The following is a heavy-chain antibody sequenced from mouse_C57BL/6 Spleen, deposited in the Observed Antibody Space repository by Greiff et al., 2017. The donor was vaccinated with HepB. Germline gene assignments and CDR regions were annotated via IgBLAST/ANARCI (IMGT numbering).Heavy chain of an antibody. CDR3: ARRIVATRYFDV. V-gene: IGHV1-18*01. CDR2: INPNNGGT. D-gene: IGHD1-1*01. CDR1: GYTFTDYN. J-gene: IGHJ1*03. Sequence: VQLKESGPELVKPGASVKIPCKASGYTFTDYNMDWVKQSHGKSLEWIGDINPNNGGTIYNQKFKGKATLTVDKSSSTAYMELRSLTSEDTAVYYCARRIVATRYFDVWGTGTTVTVSS.